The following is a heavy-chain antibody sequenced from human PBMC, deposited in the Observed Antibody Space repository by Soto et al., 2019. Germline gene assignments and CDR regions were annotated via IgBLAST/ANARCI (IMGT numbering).Heavy chain of an antibody. J-gene: IGHJ6*02. D-gene: IGHD3-3*01. CDR1: GFTFSSYA. Sequence: GGSLRLSCAASGFTFSSYAMHWVRQAPGKGLEWVAVISYDGSNKYYADSVKGRFTISRDNSKNTLYLQMNSLRAEDTAVYYCAREGPTVEILERLSSGMDVWGQGTTVTVSS. V-gene: IGHV3-30-3*01. CDR3: AREGPTVEILERLSSGMDV. CDR2: ISYDGSNK.